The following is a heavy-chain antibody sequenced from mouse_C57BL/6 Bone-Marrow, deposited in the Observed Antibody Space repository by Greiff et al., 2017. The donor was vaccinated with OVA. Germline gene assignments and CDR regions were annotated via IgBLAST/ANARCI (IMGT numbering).Heavy chain of an antibody. CDR1: GYTFTSYW. CDR3: AIPDGYYPMDY. J-gene: IGHJ4*01. CDR2: FHPSDSDT. V-gene: IGHV1-74*01. D-gene: IGHD2-3*01. Sequence: QVQLQQPGAELVKPGASVKVSCKASGYTFTSYWMHWVKQRPGQGLEWIGRFHPSDSDTNYNQKFKGKATLTVDKSSSTAYMQLSSLTSEDSAVYYCAIPDGYYPMDYWGQGTSVTVSS.